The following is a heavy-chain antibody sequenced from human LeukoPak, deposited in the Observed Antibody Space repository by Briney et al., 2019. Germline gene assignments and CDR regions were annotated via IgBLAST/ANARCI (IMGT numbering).Heavy chain of an antibody. J-gene: IGHJ4*02. V-gene: IGHV4-4*09. CDR1: GGSISPYY. D-gene: IGHD3-10*01. Sequence: SETLSLTCTVSGGSISPYYWNWIRQPPGKGLEWIANIFQTAYTTYNPSLKSRATISGDSSKNQFALRLTSVTAADTAVYYCARTYGSGRTDFDYWGQGILVTVSS. CDR3: ARTYGSGRTDFDY. CDR2: IFQTAYT.